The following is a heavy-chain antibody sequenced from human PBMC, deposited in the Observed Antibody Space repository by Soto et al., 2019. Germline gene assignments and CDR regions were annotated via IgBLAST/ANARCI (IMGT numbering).Heavy chain of an antibody. CDR2: IYSGGST. J-gene: IGHJ6*02. CDR3: AREWWPYGMDV. Sequence: PGGSLRLSCAASGFTFSDYYMSWIRQAPGKGLEWVSVIYSGGSTYYADSVKGRFTISRDNSKNTLYLQMNSLRAEDTAVYYCAREWWPYGMDVWGQGTTVTVSS. D-gene: IGHD2-15*01. CDR1: GFTFSDYY. V-gene: IGHV3-53*01.